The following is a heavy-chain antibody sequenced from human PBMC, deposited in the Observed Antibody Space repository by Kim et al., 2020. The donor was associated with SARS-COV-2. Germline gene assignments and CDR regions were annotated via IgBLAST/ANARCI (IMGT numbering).Heavy chain of an antibody. CDR2: INTNTGHP. J-gene: IGHJ6*03. V-gene: IGHV7-4-1*02. CDR3: ARDRGLCVTSSCRSYHYHMDV. Sequence: DSVKVSCKASGYSLTTHSMNWVRQAPGQGLEWLGWINTNTGHPTYVQGLTGRLVFSLDTSVNTAFLEINGLQTEDTAVYYCARDRGLCVTSSCRSYHYHMDVWGKGTTVTVSS. D-gene: IGHD3-10*01. CDR1: GYSLTTHS.